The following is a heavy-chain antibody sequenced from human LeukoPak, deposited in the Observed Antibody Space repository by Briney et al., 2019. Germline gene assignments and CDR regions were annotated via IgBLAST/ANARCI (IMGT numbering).Heavy chain of an antibody. D-gene: IGHD6-13*01. CDR2: IYYSGST. CDR1: GGSISSYY. V-gene: IGHV4-59*01. J-gene: IGHJ6*03. Sequence: SETLSLTCTVSGGSISSYYWSWIRQPPGKGLEWIGYIYYSGSTNYNPSLKSRVTISADTSKNQFSLKLSSVTAADTAVYYCARIAADTLYYMDVWGKGTTVTISS. CDR3: ARIAADTLYYMDV.